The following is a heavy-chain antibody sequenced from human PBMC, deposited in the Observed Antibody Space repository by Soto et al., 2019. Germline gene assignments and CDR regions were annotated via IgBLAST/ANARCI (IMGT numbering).Heavy chain of an antibody. D-gene: IGHD4-4*01. J-gene: IGHJ6*02. Sequence: EAQLVESGGGLVKPGGSLRLSCAASGFTLSRYGMNWVRQAPGQGLEWVSSISSSGGYIYYADSVKGRFTISRDNAKNSLYLQMNSLRAEDTAVYYCARDLGEDDSNYRGHSSGLDVWGQGTTVTVSS. V-gene: IGHV3-21*01. CDR3: ARDLGEDDSNYRGHSSGLDV. CDR1: GFTLSRYG. CDR2: ISSSGGYI.